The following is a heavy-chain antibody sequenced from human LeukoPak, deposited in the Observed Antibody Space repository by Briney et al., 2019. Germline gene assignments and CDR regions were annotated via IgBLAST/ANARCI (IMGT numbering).Heavy chain of an antibody. CDR1: GYTFTSYD. CDR3: ARDIVVVPAAIRPKYYYYYGMDV. CDR2: ISAYNGNT. V-gene: IGHV1-18*01. Sequence: ASVKVSCKASGYTFTSYDISWVRQAPGQGLEWMGWISAYNGNTNYAQKLKGRVTMTTDTSTSTAYMELRSLRSDDTAVYYCARDIVVVPAAIRPKYYYYYGMDVWGQGTTVTVSS. D-gene: IGHD2-2*02. J-gene: IGHJ6*02.